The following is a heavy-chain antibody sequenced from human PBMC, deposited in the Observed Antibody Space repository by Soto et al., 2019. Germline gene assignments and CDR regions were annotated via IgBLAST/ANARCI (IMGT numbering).Heavy chain of an antibody. J-gene: IGHJ4*02. D-gene: IGHD3-22*01. V-gene: IGHV4-31*03. CDR1: GGSISSGGYY. CDR2: IYYSGST. Sequence: PSETLSLTCTVSGGSISSGGYYWSWIRQHPGKGLEWIGYIYYSGSTYYNPSLKSRVTISVDTSKNQFSLKLSSVTAADTAVYYCARANYDSSGYYYSPFDYWGQGTLVTVSS. CDR3: ARANYDSSGYYYSPFDY.